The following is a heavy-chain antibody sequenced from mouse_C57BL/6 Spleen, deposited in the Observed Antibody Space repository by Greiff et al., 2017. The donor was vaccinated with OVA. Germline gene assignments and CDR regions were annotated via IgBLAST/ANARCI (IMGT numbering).Heavy chain of an antibody. Sequence: QVQLQQPGTELVKPGASVKLSCKASGYTFTSYWMHWVKQRPGQGLEWIGNINPSNGGTNYNEKFKSKATLTVDKSSSTAYMQLSSLTSEDSAVYYCARERIYYGYDRAFAYWGQGTLVTVSA. CDR1: GYTFTSYW. CDR2: INPSNGGT. D-gene: IGHD2-2*01. V-gene: IGHV1-53*01. CDR3: ARERIYYGYDRAFAY. J-gene: IGHJ3*01.